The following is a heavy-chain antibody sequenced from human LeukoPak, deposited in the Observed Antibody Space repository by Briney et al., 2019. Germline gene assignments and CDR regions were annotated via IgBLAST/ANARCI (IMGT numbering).Heavy chain of an antibody. J-gene: IGHJ6*03. CDR2: ISAYNGNT. V-gene: IGHV1-18*01. D-gene: IGHD2-2*01. CDR3: ARDMLYCSSTSCFLGYYYYMDV. Sequence: ASVKVSCKASGYTFTSYGISWVRQAPGQGLEWMGWISAYNGNTNYAQKLQGRVTMTTDTSTSTAYMELRSLRSDDTAVYYCARDMLYCSSTSCFLGYYYYMDVWGKGTTVTVSS. CDR1: GYTFTSYG.